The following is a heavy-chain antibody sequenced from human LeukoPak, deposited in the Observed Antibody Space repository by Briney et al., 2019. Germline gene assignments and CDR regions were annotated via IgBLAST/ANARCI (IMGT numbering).Heavy chain of an antibody. V-gene: IGHV1-69*05. D-gene: IGHD2-8*01. CDR1: GGTFSSYA. J-gene: IGHJ4*02. CDR2: IIPIFGTA. Sequence: SVKVSCKASGGTFSSYAISWVRQAPGQGLEWMGGIIPIFGTANYAQKFQGRVTITTDESTSTAYMELSSLRSEDTAVYYCARAYCTNGVCYPFDYWGQGTLVTVSS. CDR3: ARAYCTNGVCYPFDY.